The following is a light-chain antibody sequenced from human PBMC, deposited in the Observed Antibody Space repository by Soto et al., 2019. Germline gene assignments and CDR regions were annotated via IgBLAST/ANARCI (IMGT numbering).Light chain of an antibody. J-gene: IGKJ1*01. Sequence: DIQMTQSPSSLSSSVGDRATITCRASQRISSYLKWYQQKPGKAPKILIYAVSNWQSGVPSRFSGSGSGTDFTLTISSLQPEDFATYYCQQSYSAPRTFGQGTKVEIK. CDR2: AVS. V-gene: IGKV1-39*01. CDR1: QRISSY. CDR3: QQSYSAPRT.